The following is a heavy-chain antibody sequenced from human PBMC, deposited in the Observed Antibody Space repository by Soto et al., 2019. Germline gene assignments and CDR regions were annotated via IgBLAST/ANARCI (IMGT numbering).Heavy chain of an antibody. D-gene: IGHD6-6*01. J-gene: IGHJ4*02. V-gene: IGHV4-61*01. CDR2: IYYSGST. CDR1: CGSVISGSYY. CDR3: AREGIAARPTAESFDY. Sequence: PSETLSLTCTVSCGSVISGSYYWSWIRQPPGKGLEWIGYIYYSGSTNYNPSLKSRVTISVDASKNQFSLKLSSVTAADTAVYYCAREGIAARPTAESFDYWGQGTLVTVSS.